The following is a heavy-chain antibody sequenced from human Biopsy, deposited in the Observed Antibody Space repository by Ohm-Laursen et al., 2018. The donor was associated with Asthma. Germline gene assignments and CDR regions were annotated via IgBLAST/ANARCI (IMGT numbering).Heavy chain of an antibody. J-gene: IGHJ6*02. CDR3: ARDRRVRFLEWPPAMDV. CDR1: GDSISSGGYY. CDR2: IYYSGTT. D-gene: IGHD3-3*01. V-gene: IGHV4-31*03. Sequence: TLSLTCPVSGDSISSGGYYWSWIHQHPGKGLEWIGYIYYSGTTYYNPSLKSRVTISVDTSKNQFSLKLTSVTAADTAVYYCARDRRVRFLEWPPAMDVWGQGTTVTVSS.